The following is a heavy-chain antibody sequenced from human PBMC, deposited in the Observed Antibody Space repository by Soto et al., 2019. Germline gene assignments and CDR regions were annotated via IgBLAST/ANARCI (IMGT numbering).Heavy chain of an antibody. CDR2: ISGTNGNT. J-gene: IGHJ4*01. CDR3: AKDKSCSDGVCYLDY. Sequence: GGSLRLSCAASGFIFSNYAMSWVRQAPGKGLEWVSGISGTNGNTYYADSVVGRFTVSRDNSKNTLFLQMNSLRAEDTAVYYCAKDKSCSDGVCYLDYWGQGTLVTVSS. CDR1: GFIFSNYA. V-gene: IGHV3-23*01. D-gene: IGHD2-15*01.